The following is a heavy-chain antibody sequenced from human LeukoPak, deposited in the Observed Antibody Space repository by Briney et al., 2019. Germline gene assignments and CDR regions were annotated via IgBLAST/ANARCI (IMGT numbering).Heavy chain of an antibody. CDR3: AKVSGGGLYYDGMDV. Sequence: GGSLRLSCAASGFTFSNYWMSWVRQAPEKGLEWVANIKPDGSETYSVDSVKGRFTISRDNAKNSLYLQMNSLRAEDTAVYYCAKVSGGGLYYDGMDVWGQGTTVTVSS. J-gene: IGHJ6*02. D-gene: IGHD1-14*01. V-gene: IGHV3-7*03. CDR1: GFTFSNYW. CDR2: IKPDGSET.